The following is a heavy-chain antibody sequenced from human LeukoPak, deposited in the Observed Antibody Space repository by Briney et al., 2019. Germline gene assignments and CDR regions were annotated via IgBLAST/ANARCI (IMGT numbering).Heavy chain of an antibody. CDR1: GGTFSSYA. V-gene: IGHV1-69*06. CDR2: IIPIFGTA. Sequence: ASVKVSCKASGGTFSSYAISWVRQAPGQGLEWMGGIIPIFGTANYAQKFQGRVTITADKSTSTAYMELSSLRSEDTAVYYCARSSIIAAAGPYYFDHWGQGTLVTVSS. D-gene: IGHD6-13*01. CDR3: ARSSIIAAAGPYYFDH. J-gene: IGHJ4*02.